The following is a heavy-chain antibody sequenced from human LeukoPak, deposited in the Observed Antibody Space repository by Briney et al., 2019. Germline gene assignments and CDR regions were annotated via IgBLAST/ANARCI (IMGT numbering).Heavy chain of an antibody. V-gene: IGHV3-21*01. J-gene: IGHJ5*01. CDR1: RFTFSSYS. Sequence: GGSLRLSCAASRFTFSSYSMNWVRQAPGKGLEWVSSISSSSSYIYYADSAKGRFTISRDNAKNSLYLQMNSLRAEDTAVYYCARPYSISWELDSWGQGTLVTVSS. CDR3: ARPYSISWELDS. CDR2: ISSSSSYI. D-gene: IGHD6-13*01.